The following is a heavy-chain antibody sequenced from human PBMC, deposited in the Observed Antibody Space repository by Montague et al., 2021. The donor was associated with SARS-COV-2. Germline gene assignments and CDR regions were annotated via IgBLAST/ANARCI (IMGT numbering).Heavy chain of an antibody. Sequence: SETLSPTCTVSGASISGSNYYWGWIRQPPGKGLEWIATIHYSGSTYYXPSLKSRLTISVDTSKNQFSLRLSSVTAADTAVYYCARGDFGVVIIPYYYYYMDVWGKGTTVTVSS. J-gene: IGHJ6*03. CDR1: GASISGSNYY. CDR3: ARGDFGVVIIPYYYYYMDV. V-gene: IGHV4-39*01. CDR2: IHYSGST. D-gene: IGHD3-3*01.